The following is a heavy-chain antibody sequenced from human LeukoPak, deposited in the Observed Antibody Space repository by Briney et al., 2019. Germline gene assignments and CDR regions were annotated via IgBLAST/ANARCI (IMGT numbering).Heavy chain of an antibody. Sequence: GSLRLSCAASGFTFSSYAMSWVRQAPGKGLEWVSAISSSGVNTYFADSVKGRFTISRDNSKNTLYLQVNSLRAEDTAVYYCAKTKAFTSGFPLDFWGQGTLVTVSS. J-gene: IGHJ4*02. CDR2: ISSSGVNT. D-gene: IGHD3-22*01. V-gene: IGHV3-23*01. CDR1: GFTFSSYA. CDR3: AKTKAFTSGFPLDF.